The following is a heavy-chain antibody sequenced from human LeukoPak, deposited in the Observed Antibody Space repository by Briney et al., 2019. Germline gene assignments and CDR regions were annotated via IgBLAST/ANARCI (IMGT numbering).Heavy chain of an antibody. D-gene: IGHD2-21*02. J-gene: IGHJ4*02. CDR2: ISAYNGNT. CDR1: GYTFTSYG. Sequence: ASVKVSCKASGYTFTSYGISWVRQAPGQGLEWMGWISAYNGNTNYAQKLQGRVTMTTDTSTSTAYMELRSLRSDDTAVYYCARSAIFEVVTADFDYWGQGTLVTVSS. V-gene: IGHV1-18*01. CDR3: ARSAIFEVVTADFDY.